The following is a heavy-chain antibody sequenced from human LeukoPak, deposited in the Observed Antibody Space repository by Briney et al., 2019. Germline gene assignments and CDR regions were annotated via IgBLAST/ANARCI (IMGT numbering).Heavy chain of an antibody. Sequence: GGSLRLSCAASGLXFSSYWITWVRQAPGKGLEWVATIKYDGSETYYVDSVRGRFSISRDNAKNSLYLQMNSLRAEDTAVYYCARDSTLSNYWGQGTLVTVSS. J-gene: IGHJ4*02. CDR2: IKYDGSET. CDR1: GLXFSSYW. V-gene: IGHV3-7*04. D-gene: IGHD3-16*01. CDR3: ARDSTLSNY.